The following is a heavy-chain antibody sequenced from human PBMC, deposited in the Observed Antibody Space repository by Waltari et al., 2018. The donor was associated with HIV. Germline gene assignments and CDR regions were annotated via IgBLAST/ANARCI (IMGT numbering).Heavy chain of an antibody. D-gene: IGHD1-20*01. CDR1: GDSISSSTYY. J-gene: IGHJ4*02. CDR3: AREWRATSWYQGGFDY. CDR2: VHHSGST. V-gene: IGHV4-39*02. Sequence: QLQLQESGPGLVKTSETLSLTCTVSGDSISSSTYYWGWVRQPPGKGLEWIGSVHHSGSTFYNPSLKSRVTISVDTSNNQFSLKLTSVTAADTAVFYCAREWRATSWYQGGFDYWGQGTLVTVSS.